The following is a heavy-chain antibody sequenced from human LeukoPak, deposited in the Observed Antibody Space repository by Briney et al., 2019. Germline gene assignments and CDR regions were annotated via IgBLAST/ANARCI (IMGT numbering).Heavy chain of an antibody. CDR2: IYTSGST. CDR3: ARDGRYDFWSGYLPFDY. CDR1: GGSISSYY. Sequence: SETLSLTCTVSGGSISSYYWSWIRQPSGKGLEWIGRIYTSGSTNYNPSLKSRVTMSVETSKNQFSLKLSSVTAADTAVYYCARDGRYDFWSGYLPFDYWGQGTLVTVSS. V-gene: IGHV4-4*07. J-gene: IGHJ4*02. D-gene: IGHD3-3*01.